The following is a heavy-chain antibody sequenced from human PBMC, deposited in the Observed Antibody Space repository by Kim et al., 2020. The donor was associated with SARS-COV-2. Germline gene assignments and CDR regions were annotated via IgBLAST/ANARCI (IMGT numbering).Heavy chain of an antibody. D-gene: IGHD3-10*01. CDR2: IWYDGSNK. Sequence: GGSLRLSCAASGFTFSSYGMHWVRQAPGKGLEWVAVIWYDGSNKYYADSVKGRFTISRDNSKNTLYLQMNSLRAEDTAVYYCARDPLGYYGSGTTKAGYFDYWGQGTLVTVSS. V-gene: IGHV3-33*01. CDR3: ARDPLGYYGSGTTKAGYFDY. J-gene: IGHJ4*02. CDR1: GFTFSSYG.